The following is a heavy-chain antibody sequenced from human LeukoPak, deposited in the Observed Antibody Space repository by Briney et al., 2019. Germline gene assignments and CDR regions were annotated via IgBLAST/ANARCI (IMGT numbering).Heavy chain of an antibody. CDR1: GFTFSSYA. V-gene: IGHV3-64*04. D-gene: IGHD5-18*01. CDR2: ISSNGGST. CDR3: ARVDTVMAYYFDL. J-gene: IGHJ4*02. Sequence: PGGSLRLSCSASGFTFSSYAMHWVRQAPGKGLEYVSAISSNGGSTYYADSVKGRFTISRDNSKNTLYLQMNSLRAEDTPVYYCARVDTVMAYYFDLWGQGTLVTVSS.